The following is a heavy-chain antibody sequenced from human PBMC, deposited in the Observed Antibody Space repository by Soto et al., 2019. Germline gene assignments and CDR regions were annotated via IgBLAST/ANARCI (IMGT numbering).Heavy chain of an antibody. J-gene: IGHJ4*02. CDR3: ARDSGYGLDY. CDR1: GYTFTHYY. Sequence: ASVKVSCKASGYTFTHYYMHWVRQAPGQGLEWMGILNPNFGSTDYAQKFQGRVTLTRDKSTSTVYMELSSLRSEDTAVYYCARDSGYGLDYWGQGTLVTVSS. D-gene: IGHD5-18*01. CDR2: LNPNFGST. V-gene: IGHV1-46*01.